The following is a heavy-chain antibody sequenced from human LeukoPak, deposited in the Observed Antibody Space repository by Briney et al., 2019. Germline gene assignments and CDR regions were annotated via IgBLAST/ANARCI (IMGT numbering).Heavy chain of an antibody. D-gene: IGHD6-13*01. CDR2: IIPIFGTA. J-gene: IGHJ3*02. CDR1: GGTFSTYA. V-gene: IGHV1-69*06. CDR3: ARVRLSAAGGSAFDI. Sequence: ASVKVSCKASGGTFSTYAISWMRQAPGQGLEWMGGIIPIFGTANYAQKFQGRVTITADKSTSTVYMELSSLRSEDTAVYYCARVRLSAAGGSAFDIWGQGTMVTVSS.